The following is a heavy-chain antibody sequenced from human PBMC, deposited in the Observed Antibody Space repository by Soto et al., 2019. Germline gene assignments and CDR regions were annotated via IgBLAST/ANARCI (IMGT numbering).Heavy chain of an antibody. J-gene: IGHJ4*02. CDR1: DFAVSNYG. D-gene: IGHD2-15*01. V-gene: IGHV3-33*01. CDR2: LCYEGTNK. CDR3: VRGGSCRGGSCYPNLDFYVDYEGFDY. Sequence: QVQLVESGGGVVQPGGSLRLSCVASDFAVSNYGMHWVRQAPGKGLEWVALLCYEGTNKYYGDSVKCRFTVSRDNSKKTLYLKMNSLSADDTSVYYGVRGGSCRGGSCYPNLDFYVDYEGFDYWGQGTLVTVSS.